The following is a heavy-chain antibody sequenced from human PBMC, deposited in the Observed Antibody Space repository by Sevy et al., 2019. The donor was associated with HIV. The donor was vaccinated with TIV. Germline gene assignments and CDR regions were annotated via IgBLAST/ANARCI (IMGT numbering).Heavy chain of an antibody. Sequence: GGSLRLSCAASGFTFSSYAMSWVRQAPGKGLEWVSAISGSGDSTYYADSVKGRFTISRDNSKNTLYLQMNSLRAEDTAVYYCAKDGARDYYDSSGYYFGIWGQGTLVTVSS. CDR3: AKDGARDYYDSSGYYFGI. V-gene: IGHV3-23*01. J-gene: IGHJ4*02. CDR1: GFTFSSYA. CDR2: ISGSGDST. D-gene: IGHD3-22*01.